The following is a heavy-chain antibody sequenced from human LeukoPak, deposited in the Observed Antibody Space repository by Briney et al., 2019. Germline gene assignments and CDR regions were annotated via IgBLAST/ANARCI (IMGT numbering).Heavy chain of an antibody. CDR1: AYTFTNYD. D-gene: IGHD2-21*02. CDR3: ARGPNGDLDY. V-gene: IGHV1-69*05. Sequence: ASVKVSCKTSAYTFTNYDINWVRQASGQGLEWMGRIIPIFGTANYAQKFQGRVTITTDESTSTAYMELSSLRSEDTAVYYCARGPNGDLDYWGQGTLVTVSS. J-gene: IGHJ4*02. CDR2: IIPIFGTA.